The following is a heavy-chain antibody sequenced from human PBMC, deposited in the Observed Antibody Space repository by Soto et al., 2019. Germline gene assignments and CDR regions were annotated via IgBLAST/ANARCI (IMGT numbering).Heavy chain of an antibody. CDR2: ISGSGGST. Sequence: EVQLLESGGGLVQPGGSLRLSCAASGFTFSSYAMSWVRQAPGKGLEWVSAISGSGGSTYYADSVKGRFTISRDNAKNTLYLKMKRVGAADTHLSYCARGGGTSDYWGQGTLVTVSA. J-gene: IGHJ4*02. V-gene: IGHV3-23*01. CDR3: ARGGGTSDY. D-gene: IGHD1-26*01. CDR1: GFTFSSYA.